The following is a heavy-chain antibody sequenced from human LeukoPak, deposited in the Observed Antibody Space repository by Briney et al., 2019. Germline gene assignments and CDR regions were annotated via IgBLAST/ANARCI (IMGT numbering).Heavy chain of an antibody. Sequence: ASVKVSCKTSGFTFTDYYIHWVQQAPGKGLEWMGLVDPENGETIYAAKFQGRVTITIDTSADTTYMELSRLRSEDTAVYYCATDLRFLEWPPFDPWGQGTLVTVSS. CDR1: GFTFTDYY. CDR3: ATDLRFLEWPPFDP. J-gene: IGHJ5*02. CDR2: VDPENGET. V-gene: IGHV1-69-2*01. D-gene: IGHD3-3*01.